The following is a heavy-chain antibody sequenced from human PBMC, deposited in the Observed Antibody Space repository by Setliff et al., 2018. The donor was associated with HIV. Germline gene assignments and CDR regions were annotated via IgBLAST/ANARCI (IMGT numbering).Heavy chain of an antibody. J-gene: IGHJ4*02. Sequence: SETLSLTCDVYGGSFSGFYWTWIRQPPGKGLEWIGEINHSGNTNYNPSLNSRVLISVDTSKNQFSLKMLSVTAADTAVYYCARGLGHHGSGSSLPLGYWGQGTLVTVSS. CDR1: GGSFSGFY. CDR3: ARGLGHHGSGSSLPLGY. D-gene: IGHD3-10*01. V-gene: IGHV4-34*01. CDR2: INHSGNT.